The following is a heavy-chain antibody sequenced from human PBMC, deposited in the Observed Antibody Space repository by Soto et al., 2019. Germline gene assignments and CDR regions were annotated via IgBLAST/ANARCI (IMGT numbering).Heavy chain of an antibody. CDR2: ISYDGSNK. J-gene: IGHJ4*02. Sequence: GGSLRLSCAASGLTFSSYAMHWVRQAPGKGLEWVAVISYDGSNKYYADSVKGRFTISRDNSKNTLYLQMNSLRAEDTAVYYCARVRGYNLYYFDYWGQGTLVTVSS. D-gene: IGHD5-12*01. CDR1: GLTFSSYA. V-gene: IGHV3-30-3*01. CDR3: ARVRGYNLYYFDY.